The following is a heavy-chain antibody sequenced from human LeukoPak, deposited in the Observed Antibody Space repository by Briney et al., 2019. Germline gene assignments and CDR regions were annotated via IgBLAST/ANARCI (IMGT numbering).Heavy chain of an antibody. Sequence: GESLKISCKGSGYSFTNYWIGWVRQMPGKGLEWMGIIYPGDSDTRYSPSFQGQVTISADKSIRTAYLQWSSLKASDTAMYYCARGEMRYCTGGSCYDYWGQGTLVSVSS. CDR2: IYPGDSDT. J-gene: IGHJ4*02. D-gene: IGHD2-15*01. CDR3: ARGEMRYCTGGSCYDY. CDR1: GYSFTNYW. V-gene: IGHV5-51*01.